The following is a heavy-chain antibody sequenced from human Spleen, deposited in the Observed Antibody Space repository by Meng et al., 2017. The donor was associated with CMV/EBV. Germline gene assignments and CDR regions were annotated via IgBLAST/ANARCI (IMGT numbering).Heavy chain of an antibody. V-gene: IGHV2-5*01. CDR3: AHAPAGELLFHWFDP. Sequence: FAFSTSAGGVGWIRQPPGKALEWLALIYWNDDKRYSPSLKNRLTITKDTSKNQVVLTMTNMDPVDTATYYCAHAPAGELLFHWFDPWGQGTLVTVSS. J-gene: IGHJ5*02. CDR2: IYWNDDK. D-gene: IGHD3-10*01. CDR1: FAFSTSAGG.